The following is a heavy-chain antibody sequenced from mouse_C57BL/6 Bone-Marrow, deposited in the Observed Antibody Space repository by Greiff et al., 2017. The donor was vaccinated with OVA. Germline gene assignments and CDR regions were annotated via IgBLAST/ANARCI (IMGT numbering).Heavy chain of an antibody. CDR2: INPNYGTT. CDR3: ARAYYYGSSYWYFDV. V-gene: IGHV1-39*01. CDR1: GYSFTDYN. J-gene: IGHJ1*03. D-gene: IGHD1-1*01. Sequence: VQLKQSGPELVKPGASVKISCKASGYSFTDYNTNWVKQSNGKSLEWIGVINPNYGTTSYNQKFKGKATLTVDQSSSTAYMQLNSLTSEDSAVYYCARAYYYGSSYWYFDVWGTGTTVTVSS.